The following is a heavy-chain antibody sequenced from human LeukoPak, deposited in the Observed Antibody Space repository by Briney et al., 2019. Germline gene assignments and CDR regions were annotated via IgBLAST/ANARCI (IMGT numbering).Heavy chain of an antibody. V-gene: IGHV3-30*03. CDR1: GFTFSSYS. J-gene: IGHJ4*02. D-gene: IGHD3-10*01. CDR3: ARSGWAELGPFDY. Sequence: GGSLRLSCAASGFTFSSYSMNWVRQAPGRGLEWVTIISYDGNNEYYTDSVKGRFIISRDNSKNTLYLQMNSLRVEDTAMYYCARSGWAELGPFDYWGQGTLVTVSS. CDR2: ISYDGNNE.